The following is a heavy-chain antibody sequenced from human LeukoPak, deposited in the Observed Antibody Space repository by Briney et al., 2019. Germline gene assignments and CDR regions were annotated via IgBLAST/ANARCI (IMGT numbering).Heavy chain of an antibody. Sequence: PSETLSLTCTVSGGSISSYSWSWIRQPPGKGLEWIGYIYYSGSTNYNPFRKSRVTISVDTSKNQFFLKLSSVTAADTAVYYCARVEGRWLHKAFDFWGKLTIVTVSS. V-gene: IGHV4-59*01. CDR1: GGSISSYS. CDR3: ARVEGRWLHKAFDF. CDR2: IYYSGST. J-gene: IGHJ3*01. D-gene: IGHD5-24*01.